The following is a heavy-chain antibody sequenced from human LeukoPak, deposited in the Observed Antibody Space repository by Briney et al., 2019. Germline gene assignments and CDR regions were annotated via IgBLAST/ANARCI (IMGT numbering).Heavy chain of an antibody. CDR3: ARVGGSSWYDYYYYGMDV. Sequence: PGGSLRLSCAASGFTVSSNFLSWVRQAPGKGLEWGSVIYSGGSTYYADSVKGRFTISRDNSTNTLYLQMNSLRAEDTAVYYCARVGGSSWYDYYYYGMDVWGKGTTVTVSS. CDR1: GFTVSSNF. V-gene: IGHV3-53*01. D-gene: IGHD6-13*01. CDR2: IYSGGST. J-gene: IGHJ6*04.